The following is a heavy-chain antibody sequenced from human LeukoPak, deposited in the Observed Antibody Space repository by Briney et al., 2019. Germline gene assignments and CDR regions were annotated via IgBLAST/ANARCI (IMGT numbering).Heavy chain of an antibody. D-gene: IGHD3-3*01. J-gene: IGHJ4*02. Sequence: GGSLRLSCAASGFTFSSYGMPWVRQAPGKGLEWVAVISYDGSNKYYADSVKGRFTISRDNSKNTLYLQMNSLRAEDTAVYYCAKDLVYDFWSGSPDYWGQGTLVTVSS. CDR3: AKDLVYDFWSGSPDY. CDR1: GFTFSSYG. CDR2: ISYDGSNK. V-gene: IGHV3-30*18.